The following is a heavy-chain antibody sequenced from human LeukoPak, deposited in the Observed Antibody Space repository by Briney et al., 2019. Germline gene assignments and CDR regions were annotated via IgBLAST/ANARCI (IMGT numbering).Heavy chain of an antibody. J-gene: IGHJ6*03. CDR2: IIPIFGTA. Sequence: GSSVNVSCKGSGCTSSSYASSWVRQAPGQGGEWMGGIIPIFGTANYAQKFQGRATMTRDTSIRTAYMELSSLRTEDTAVSYCAKGSGYEPQYSYSYMDVSGKGTTVTISS. CDR1: GCTSSSYA. D-gene: IGHD5-12*01. CDR3: AKGSGYEPQYSYSYMDV. V-gene: IGHV1-69*05.